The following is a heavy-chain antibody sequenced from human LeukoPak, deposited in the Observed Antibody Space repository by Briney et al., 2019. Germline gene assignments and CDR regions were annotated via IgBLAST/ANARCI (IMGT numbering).Heavy chain of an antibody. V-gene: IGHV3-74*01. CDR1: GFTFSNYW. J-gene: IGHJ6*03. D-gene: IGHD1/OR15-1a*01. CDR3: ARIGNNYYYYYMDV. CDR2: INSDGINT. Sequence: GGSLRLSCAASGFTFSNYWMHWVRQAPGKGLVWVSRINSDGINTSYADSVKGRFTISRDNAKNTLNLQMNSLRAEDTAVYYCARIGNNYYYYYMDVWGKGTTVTISS.